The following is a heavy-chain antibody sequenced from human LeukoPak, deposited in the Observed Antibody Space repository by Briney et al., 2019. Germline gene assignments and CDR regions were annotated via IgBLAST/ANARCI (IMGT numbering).Heavy chain of an antibody. Sequence: GGSLRLSCPASGFTFSSYAMSWVRQAPGKGLEWVSSIGGSGGSTYYADSVKGRFTISRDNSKNTLYLQMNSLRAEDTAVYYCAKVETAAAATLRGFDYWGQGTLVTVSS. CDR3: AKVETAAAATLRGFDY. CDR2: IGGSGGST. D-gene: IGHD6-13*01. CDR1: GFTFSSYA. J-gene: IGHJ4*02. V-gene: IGHV3-23*01.